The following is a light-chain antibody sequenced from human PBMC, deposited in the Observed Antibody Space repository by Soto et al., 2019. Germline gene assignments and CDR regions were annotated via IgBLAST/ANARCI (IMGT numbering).Light chain of an antibody. CDR2: GAS. Sequence: DSVLLQYQGSLSFCEGERATLSCRGSQSVSSSYLAWYQQQPGQAPRLLIYGASSRATGIPARFIGSGSGTDYTLIISSIEPEDFAVYYSQQRNNRPPITFGQGTRLEI. CDR1: QSVSSSY. J-gene: IGKJ5*01. V-gene: IGKV3D-20*02. CDR3: QQRNNRPPIT.